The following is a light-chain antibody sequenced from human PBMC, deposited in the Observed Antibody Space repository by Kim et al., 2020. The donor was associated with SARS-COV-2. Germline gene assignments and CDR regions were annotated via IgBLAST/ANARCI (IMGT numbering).Light chain of an antibody. V-gene: IGLV10-54*01. CDR1: SNNIGDQG. Sequence: QTATLTCQGNSNNIGDQGVAWLQQHQGHPPKLRSYRNNKRPSGISERLSASRSGNTASLTITGLQPEDEADYYCSAWDDSLKAWVFGGGTQLTVL. CDR2: RNN. J-gene: IGLJ3*02. CDR3: SAWDDSLKAWV.